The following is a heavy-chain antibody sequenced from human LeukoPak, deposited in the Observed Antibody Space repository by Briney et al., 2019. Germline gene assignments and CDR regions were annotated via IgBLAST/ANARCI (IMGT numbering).Heavy chain of an antibody. CDR1: GFTFSSYS. CDR2: ISSSSSYI. V-gene: IGHV3-21*04. Sequence: GGSLRLSCAASGFTFSSYSMNWVRQAPGKGLEWVSSISSSSSYIYYADSVKGRFTISRDNAKNSLYLQMNSLRAEDTAVYYCAKDHIVVVIDTATLDYWGQGTLVTVSS. CDR3: AKDHIVVVIDTATLDY. D-gene: IGHD2-21*01. J-gene: IGHJ4*02.